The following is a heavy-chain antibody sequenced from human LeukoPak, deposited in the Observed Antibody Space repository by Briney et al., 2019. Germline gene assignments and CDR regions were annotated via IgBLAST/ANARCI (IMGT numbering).Heavy chain of an antibody. D-gene: IGHD6-6*01. CDR1: GGSFSDYY. V-gene: IGHV4-34*01. Sequence: PSETLSLTCAVYGGSFSDYYWSWIRQPPGKGLEWIGEINHSGSTNYNPSLKSRVTISVDTSKNQFSLKLSSVTAADTAVYYCASRQRLAAPLSLGAFDIWGQGTMVTVSS. CDR2: INHSGST. CDR3: ASRQRLAAPLSLGAFDI. J-gene: IGHJ3*02.